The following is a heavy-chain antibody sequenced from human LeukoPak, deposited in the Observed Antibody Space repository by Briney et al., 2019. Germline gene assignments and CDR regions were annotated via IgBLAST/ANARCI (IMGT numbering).Heavy chain of an antibody. CDR3: ARDQKGDPDY. CDR2: IIPVFGIT. Sequence: GASVKVSCKASGGTFYSYAVSWVRQAPGQGLEWVGRIIPVFGITNYAQKFQDRVTITADESTSAAYMELSSLRSEDTAVYYCARDQKGDPDYWGQGTLVTVSS. CDR1: GGTFYSYA. D-gene: IGHD3-16*01. J-gene: IGHJ4*02. V-gene: IGHV1-69*13.